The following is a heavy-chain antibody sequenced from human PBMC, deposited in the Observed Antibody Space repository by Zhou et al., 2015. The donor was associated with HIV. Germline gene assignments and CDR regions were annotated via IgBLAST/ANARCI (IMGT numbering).Heavy chain of an antibody. CDR1: GYPFTSYG. CDR2: ISGYSGNT. Sequence: QVQLVQSGAEVKKPGASVKVSCEASGYPFTSYGISWVRQAPGQGLEWMGWISGYSGNTNYAQKLQGRVTVTTDTSMNTAYMELRSLRSDDTAMYYCARDGWEEVGDSDRTTWYGMDVWGQGTTVTVSS. D-gene: IGHD2-21*02. J-gene: IGHJ6*02. CDR3: ARDGWEEVGDSDRTTWYGMDV. V-gene: IGHV1-18*01.